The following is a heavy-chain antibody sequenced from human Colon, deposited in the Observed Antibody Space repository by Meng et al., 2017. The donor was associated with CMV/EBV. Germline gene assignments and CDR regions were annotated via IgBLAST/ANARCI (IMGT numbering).Heavy chain of an antibody. J-gene: IGHJ4*02. V-gene: IGHV4-31*03. CDR1: GGSISSGGYY. D-gene: IGHD1-7*01. CDR2: IYYSGST. CDR3: ARTLELRLDY. Sequence: SETLSLTCTVSGGSISSGGYYWSWIRQHPGKGLEWIGYIYYSGSTYYNPSLKSRVTISVDTSKNQFSLKLSPVTAADTAVYYCARTLELRLDYWGQGTLVTVSS.